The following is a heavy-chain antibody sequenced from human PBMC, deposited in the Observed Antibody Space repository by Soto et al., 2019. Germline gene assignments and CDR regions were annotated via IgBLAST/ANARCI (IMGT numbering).Heavy chain of an antibody. V-gene: IGHV3-43*01. CDR1: GFTFDGYT. CDR2: ISWDGANK. Sequence: EVPLVESGGVVVQPGGSLRLSCAASGFTFDGYTMHWVRQVPGKGLEWVSLISWDGANKYYVDSVKGRFTISRDNSKNSLYLQMNSLRIEDTALYYCAKERGTIYFDYWGQGTLVTVSS. J-gene: IGHJ4*02. CDR3: AKERGTIYFDY. D-gene: IGHD1-1*01.